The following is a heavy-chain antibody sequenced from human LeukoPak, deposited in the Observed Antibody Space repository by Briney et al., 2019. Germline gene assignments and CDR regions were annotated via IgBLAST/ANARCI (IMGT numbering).Heavy chain of an antibody. V-gene: IGHV3-53*01. CDR3: AKVGEQYYYDSSGYYSDY. D-gene: IGHD3-22*01. CDR1: GFTASSNY. Sequence: PGGSLRLSCAASGFTASSNYMTWVRQAPGKGLEWVSVIYGAGSTYYADSVKGRFTIPRDNSKNTLYLQMNSLRAEDTAVYYCAKVGEQYYYDSSGYYSDYWGQGTLVTVSS. J-gene: IGHJ4*02. CDR2: IYGAGST.